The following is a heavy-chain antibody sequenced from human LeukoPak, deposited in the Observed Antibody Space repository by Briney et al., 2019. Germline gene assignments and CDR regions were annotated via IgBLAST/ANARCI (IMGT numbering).Heavy chain of an antibody. J-gene: IGHJ5*02. Sequence: GRSLTLSCAASGFTVSTNYVTWVRQAPGKGLEWISIIHSAGNTYYADSVKGRFTISRDNSKNTLYLQMNSLTAEDTAVYYCASSSGSSNWFDPWGQGTLVTVSS. CDR1: GFTVSTNY. CDR3: ASSSGSSNWFDP. D-gene: IGHD3-22*01. V-gene: IGHV3-53*01. CDR2: IHSAGNT.